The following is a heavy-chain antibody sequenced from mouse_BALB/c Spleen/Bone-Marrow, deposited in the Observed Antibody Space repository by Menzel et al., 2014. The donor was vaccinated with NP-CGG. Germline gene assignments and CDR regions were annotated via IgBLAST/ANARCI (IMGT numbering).Heavy chain of an antibody. J-gene: IGHJ3*01. CDR1: GFTFADNY. V-gene: IGHV7-3*02. Sequence: VQLKESGGGLVQPGGSLRLSCATSGFTFADNYMTWVRQPPGKALEWLGFIRNKANGYTTEYSAFVKGRFTISRDNSQSILYLQMNTLRAEDSATYYCARDSDWFAYWGQGTLVTVSA. CDR2: IRNKANGYTT. CDR3: ARDSDWFAY.